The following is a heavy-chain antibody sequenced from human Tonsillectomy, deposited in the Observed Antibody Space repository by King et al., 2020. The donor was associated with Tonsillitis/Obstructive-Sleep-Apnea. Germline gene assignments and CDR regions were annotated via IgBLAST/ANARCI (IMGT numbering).Heavy chain of an antibody. V-gene: IGHV2-5*02. D-gene: IGHD2-15*01. CDR1: GFSLSTSGGG. CDR2: LFWVYVK. J-gene: IGHJ4*02. Sequence: TLKESGPTLVKPTQNPTLTCTFSGFSLSTSGGGVCWILQPPGKDLDGLARLFWVYVKNYSPSLKSRPTIPKDTSKNQMVLTMTNMDPVDTSTYYCAHTTVPSAPIDYWGQGTLVTVSS. CDR3: AHTTVPSAPIDY.